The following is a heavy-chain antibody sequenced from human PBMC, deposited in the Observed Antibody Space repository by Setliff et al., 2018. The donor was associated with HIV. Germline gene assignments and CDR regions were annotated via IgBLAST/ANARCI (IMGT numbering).Heavy chain of an antibody. V-gene: IGHV1-69*13. CDR2: IIPVFGET. CDR3: ARVGAYYYYYMDV. J-gene: IGHJ6*03. Sequence: SVKVSCKASGGTFSSYDISWVRQAPGQGLEWMGRIIPVFGETNYAQKFRGRVTITADEFTSTAYMELSSLRSEDTAVYYCARVGAYYYYYMDVWGKGTTVTVSS. CDR1: GGTFSSYD. D-gene: IGHD4-17*01.